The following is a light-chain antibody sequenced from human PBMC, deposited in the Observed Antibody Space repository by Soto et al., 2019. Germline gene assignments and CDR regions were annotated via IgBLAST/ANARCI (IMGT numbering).Light chain of an antibody. CDR2: ANT. CDR3: HSYDSSLSGYV. J-gene: IGLJ1*01. Sequence: QSVLTQPPSVSGAPGQRVTISCTGSSSNIGPTYDVHWYQQLPGTAPKLLIYANTNRPSGVPDRFSGSKSGTSASLAITGLQAEDEAVYFCHSYDSSLSGYVFGTGTKVTVL. CDR1: SSNIGPTYD. V-gene: IGLV1-40*01.